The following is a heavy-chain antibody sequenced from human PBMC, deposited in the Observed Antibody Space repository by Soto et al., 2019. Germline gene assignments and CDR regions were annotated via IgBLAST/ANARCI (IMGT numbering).Heavy chain of an antibody. Sequence: ASVKVSCKVSGYTLTELSMHWVRQAPGKGLEWMGGFDPEDGETIYAQKFQGRVTMTEDTSTDTAYMELSSLRSEDTAVYYCATAGPLAQPPTYYYYYYMDVWGKGTTVTVSS. D-gene: IGHD1-1*01. CDR3: ATAGPLAQPPTYYYYYYMDV. J-gene: IGHJ6*03. V-gene: IGHV1-24*01. CDR1: GYTLTELS. CDR2: FDPEDGET.